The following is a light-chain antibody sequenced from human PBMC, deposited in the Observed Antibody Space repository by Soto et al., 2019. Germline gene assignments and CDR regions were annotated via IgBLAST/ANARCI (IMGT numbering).Light chain of an antibody. V-gene: IGLV3-21*02. J-gene: IGLJ2*01. Sequence: SYELTQPPSVSVATGQTATFTCGADNIGSKSVHWYQKKPGQAPLLGVFADSDRPPGIPARFSAFNSVNTAILTISMVEDGDEADYYCHVWDISGDQVVFGGGTKLTVL. CDR1: NIGSKS. CDR2: ADS. CDR3: HVWDISGDQVV.